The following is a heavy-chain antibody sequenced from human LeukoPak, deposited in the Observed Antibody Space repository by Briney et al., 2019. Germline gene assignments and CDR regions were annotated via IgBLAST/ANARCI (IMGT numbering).Heavy chain of an antibody. CDR2: ISSSSSYI. J-gene: IGHJ4*02. CDR3: ARDRNTDFWSGYYTNYCDY. D-gene: IGHD3-3*01. CDR1: GFTFSSYS. Sequence: GGSLRLSCAASGFTFSSYSMNWVRQAPGKGLEWVSSISSSSSYIYYADSVKGRFTISRDNAKNSLYLQMNSLRAEDTAVYYCARDRNTDFWSGYYTNYCDYWGQGTLVTVSS. V-gene: IGHV3-21*01.